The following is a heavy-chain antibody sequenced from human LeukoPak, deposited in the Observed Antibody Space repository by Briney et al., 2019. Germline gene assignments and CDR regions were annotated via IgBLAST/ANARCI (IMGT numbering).Heavy chain of an antibody. CDR1: GYSFSNSW. Sequence: GESLKISCKGSGYSFSNSWIAWVRQMPGKGLEWMGGIYPGDSDTRYSPSFQGQVTISADKSISTAYLQWSSLKASDTAMYYCARHVPLYWYFDLWGRGTLVTVSS. CDR3: ARHVPLYWYFDL. V-gene: IGHV5-51*01. J-gene: IGHJ2*01. CDR2: IYPGDSDT.